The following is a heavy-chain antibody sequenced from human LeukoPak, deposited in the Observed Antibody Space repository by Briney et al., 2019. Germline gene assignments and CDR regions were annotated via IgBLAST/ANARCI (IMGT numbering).Heavy chain of an antibody. Sequence: GGSLRLSWAASGFTFSNAWMTWVRQAPGKGLEWVGRIKSKTDGGTTEYAAPVKGRFPISRDDSQNTLYLQMNSLNAKRPTQYYCATYRSMVSQYYYGLGVWGQGTTVTVSS. CDR3: ATYRSMVSQYYYGLGV. V-gene: IGHV3-15*01. J-gene: IGHJ6*02. CDR1: GFTFSNAW. D-gene: IGHD5-18*01. CDR2: IKSKTDGGTT.